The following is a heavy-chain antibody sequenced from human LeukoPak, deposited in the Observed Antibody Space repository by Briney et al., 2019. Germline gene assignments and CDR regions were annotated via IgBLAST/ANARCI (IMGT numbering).Heavy chain of an antibody. D-gene: IGHD5-18*01. V-gene: IGHV3-15*01. Sequence: GGSLRLSCGASGFTFSVAWMSWVRQAPGKGLQWVGRIKSRTDGATTDCAAPVKGRFTISRDDSKNMLYLQMSSLKTEDTAVYYCTTIKTAMATEFDYWGQGTLVTVSS. CDR1: GFTFSVAW. CDR2: IKSRTDGATT. CDR3: TTIKTAMATEFDY. J-gene: IGHJ4*02.